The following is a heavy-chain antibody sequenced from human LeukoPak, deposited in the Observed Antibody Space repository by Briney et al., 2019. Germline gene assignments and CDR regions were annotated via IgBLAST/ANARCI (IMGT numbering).Heavy chain of an antibody. V-gene: IGHV3-7*01. Sequence: GGSLRLSCVTSGFIFSNYYMSWVRQAPGKGLEWVAHIKQDGSQRYYVDSVKGRFTVSRDNAKNSLYLQMNSLRAEDTAVYYCAKGDRSHHRYCSSTSCLGSAFDIWGQGTMVTVSS. CDR2: IKQDGSQR. CDR1: GFIFSNYY. J-gene: IGHJ3*02. CDR3: AKGDRSHHRYCSSTSCLGSAFDI. D-gene: IGHD2-2*01.